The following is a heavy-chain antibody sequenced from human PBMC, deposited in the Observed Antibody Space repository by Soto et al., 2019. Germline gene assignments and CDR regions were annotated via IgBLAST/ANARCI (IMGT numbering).Heavy chain of an antibody. J-gene: IGHJ4*02. CDR3: ARAPSRIAIFGVAPYFDY. CDR2: INPSGGST. Sequence: ASVKVSCKASGYTFTSYYMHWVRQAPGQGLEWMGVINPSGGSTSYAQKFQGRVTMTTDTSTSTAYMELSSLRSEDTAVYYGARAPSRIAIFGVAPYFDYWGQGTLVTVSS. V-gene: IGHV1-46*01. CDR1: GYTFTSYY. D-gene: IGHD3-3*01.